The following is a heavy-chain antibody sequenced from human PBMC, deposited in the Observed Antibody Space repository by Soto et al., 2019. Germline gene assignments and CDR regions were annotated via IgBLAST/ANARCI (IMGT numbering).Heavy chain of an antibody. V-gene: IGHV3-74*01. Sequence: EVQLVEAGGGLVQPGGSLRLSCAASGFTFSNYWMHWVRQAPGKGLVWVARIKYDGSTTNYADAVKGRFTISRDNAKNTLYLQMNGLRGEDTAVYYCARGGWGAYYFDFWGQGTLLTVSS. CDR3: ARGGWGAYYFDF. CDR1: GFTFSNYW. J-gene: IGHJ4*02. D-gene: IGHD1-26*01. CDR2: IKYDGSTT.